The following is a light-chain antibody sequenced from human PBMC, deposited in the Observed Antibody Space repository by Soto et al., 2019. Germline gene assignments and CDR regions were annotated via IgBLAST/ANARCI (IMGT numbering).Light chain of an antibody. J-gene: IGLJ1*01. Sequence: QSALTQPASVSGSPGQSITISCTGAISDVGSYNYVSWYQHPPGSAPKLIIYDVSNRPSGISNRFSGSKSGNTASLTISGLQAEDEADYYCSSYTSSSTFYVFGAGTKLTVL. CDR3: SSYTSSSTFYV. V-gene: IGLV2-14*03. CDR2: DVS. CDR1: ISDVGSYNY.